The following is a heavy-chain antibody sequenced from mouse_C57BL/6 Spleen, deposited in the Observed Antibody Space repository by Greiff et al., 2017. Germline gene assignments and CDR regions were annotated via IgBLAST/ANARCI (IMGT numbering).Heavy chain of an antibody. CDR2: INPNNGGT. Sequence: VQLQQSGPELVKPGASVKISCKASGYTFTDYYMNWVKQSHGKSLEWIGDINPNNGGTSYNQKFKGKATLTVDKSSRTAYMELRRLTSEDSAVYYCARPPYYYCSSPYWYFDVWGTGTTVTVSS. CDR1: GYTFTDYY. CDR3: ARPPYYYCSSPYWYFDV. D-gene: IGHD1-1*01. J-gene: IGHJ1*03. V-gene: IGHV1-26*01.